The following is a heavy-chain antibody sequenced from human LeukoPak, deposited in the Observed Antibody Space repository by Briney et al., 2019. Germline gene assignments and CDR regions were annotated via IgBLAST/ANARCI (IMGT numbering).Heavy chain of an antibody. CDR3: AKGSRSGGSYYFDY. CDR1: GFTFSNYA. V-gene: IGHV3-23*01. D-gene: IGHD2-15*01. Sequence: GGSLRLSCAASGFTFSNYAVGWVSQAPGKGPEWVSTFTGSGGSTYYADSVKGRFTISRDNSKNTLYLQMNSLRAEDTAVYYCAKGSRSGGSYYFDYWGQGTLVTVSS. CDR2: FTGSGGST. J-gene: IGHJ4*02.